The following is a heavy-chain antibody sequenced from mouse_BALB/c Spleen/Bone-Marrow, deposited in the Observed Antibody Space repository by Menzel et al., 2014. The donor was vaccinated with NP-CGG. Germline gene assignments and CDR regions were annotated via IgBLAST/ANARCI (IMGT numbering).Heavy chain of an antibody. CDR3: TRSLYGNYVMDF. CDR1: GYTFXDYE. J-gene: IGHJ4*01. Sequence: VKVVESGAELVRPGASVALSCKASGYTFXDYEMHWVKQTPVHGLEWIGAIDPETGGTAYNQKFKGKATLTADKSSSTAYMELRSLTSEDSAVYYCTRSLYGNYVMDFWGQGTSVTVSS. CDR2: IDPETGGT. D-gene: IGHD2-1*01. V-gene: IGHV1-15*01.